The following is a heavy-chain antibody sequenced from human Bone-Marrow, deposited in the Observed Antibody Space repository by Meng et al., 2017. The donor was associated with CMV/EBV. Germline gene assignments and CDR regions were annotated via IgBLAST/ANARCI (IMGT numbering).Heavy chain of an antibody. J-gene: IGHJ4*02. CDR1: GFTFSSYG. CDR3: TTDYPNWNYPIDY. Sequence: GESLKISCAASGFTFSSYGMSWVRQAPGKGLDWVAFIRYDGGNKYYADAVKGRFTISRDNPKNTLYLQMNSLRAEDTAVYYCTTDYPNWNYPIDYWGQGTLVTVSS. D-gene: IGHD1-7*01. CDR2: IRYDGGNK. V-gene: IGHV3-30*02.